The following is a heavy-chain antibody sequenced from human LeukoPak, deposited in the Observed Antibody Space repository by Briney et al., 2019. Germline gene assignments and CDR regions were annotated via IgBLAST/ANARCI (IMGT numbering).Heavy chain of an antibody. V-gene: IGHV4-59*08. J-gene: IGHJ6*02. CDR2: IYYSGST. D-gene: IGHD7-27*01. CDR1: GGSISSYY. CDR3: ARAKLTNWGYYYYYGMDV. Sequence: SETLPLTCTVSGGSISSYYWSWIRQPPGKGLEWIGYIYYSGSTNYNPSLKSRVTISVDTSKNQFSLKLSSVTAADTAVYYCARAKLTNWGYYYYYGMDVWGQGTTVTVSS.